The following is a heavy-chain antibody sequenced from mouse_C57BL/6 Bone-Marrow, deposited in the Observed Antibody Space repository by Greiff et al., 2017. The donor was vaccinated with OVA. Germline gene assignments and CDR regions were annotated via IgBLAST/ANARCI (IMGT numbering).Heavy chain of an antibody. CDR2: ISDGGSYT. Sequence: EVQRVESGGGLVKPGGSLKLSCAASGFTFSSYAMSWVRQTPEKRLEWVATISDGGSYTYYPDNVKGRFTISRDNAKNNLYLQMSHLKSEDTAMYYCAREGLPLIFGDWGQGTTLTVSS. CDR1: GFTFSSYA. J-gene: IGHJ2*01. V-gene: IGHV5-4*01. D-gene: IGHD5-5*01. CDR3: AREGLPLIFGD.